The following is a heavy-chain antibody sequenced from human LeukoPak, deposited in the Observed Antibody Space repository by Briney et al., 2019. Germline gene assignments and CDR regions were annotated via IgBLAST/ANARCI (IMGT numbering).Heavy chain of an antibody. CDR2: IYYSGNT. D-gene: IGHD3-10*01. CDR3: AGPDYGSGSRSLDY. CDR1: GVSISSSNSY. J-gene: IGHJ4*02. Sequence: PSETLSLTCTVSGVSISSSNSYWGWIRQPPGKGLEWIGSIYYSGNTYYNASLKSQVSISIDTSKNQFSLRLTSVTAADTAVYYCAGPDYGSGSRSLDYWGQGTLVTVSS. V-gene: IGHV4-39*01.